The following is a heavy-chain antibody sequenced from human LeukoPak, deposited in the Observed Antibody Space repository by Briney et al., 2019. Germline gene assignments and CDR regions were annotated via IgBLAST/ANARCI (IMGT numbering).Heavy chain of an antibody. V-gene: IGHV3-23*01. J-gene: IGHJ5*02. D-gene: IGHD3-3*01. Sequence: GGSLRLSCAASAFTFSRYAMSWVRQAPGKGLEWVSAISGSGGSTYYADSVKGRFTISRDNSKNTLYVQMNSLRAEDTAVYYCATDRPAYDFWNGYHKADNWFDPWGQGTLVTVSS. CDR3: ATDRPAYDFWNGYHKADNWFDP. CDR2: ISGSGGST. CDR1: AFTFSRYA.